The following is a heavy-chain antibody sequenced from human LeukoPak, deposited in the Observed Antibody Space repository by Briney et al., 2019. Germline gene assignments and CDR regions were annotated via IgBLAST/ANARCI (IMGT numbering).Heavy chain of an antibody. CDR2: IYYSGST. CDR3: ARVRYCSSTSCP. Sequence: SETLSLTCTVSGGSISSSSYYWGWIRQPPGKGLEWIGSIYYSGSTYYNPSLKSRVTISVDTSKNQSSLKLSSVTAADTAVYYCARVRYCSSTSCPWGRGTLVTVSS. D-gene: IGHD2-2*01. CDR1: GGSISSSSYY. J-gene: IGHJ5*02. V-gene: IGHV4-39*01.